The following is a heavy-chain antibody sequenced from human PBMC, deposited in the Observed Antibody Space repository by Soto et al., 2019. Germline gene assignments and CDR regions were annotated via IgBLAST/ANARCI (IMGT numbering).Heavy chain of an antibody. V-gene: IGHV3-48*01. Sequence: GGSLRLSCAASGFTFSSYSMNWVRQAPGKGLEWVSYISSSSSTIYYADSVKGRFTISRDNAKNSLYLQMNSLRAEDTAVYYCARAYITIFGVVTPYYMDVWGKGTTVTVSS. D-gene: IGHD3-3*01. CDR2: ISSSSSTI. CDR3: ARAYITIFGVVTPYYMDV. CDR1: GFTFSSYS. J-gene: IGHJ6*03.